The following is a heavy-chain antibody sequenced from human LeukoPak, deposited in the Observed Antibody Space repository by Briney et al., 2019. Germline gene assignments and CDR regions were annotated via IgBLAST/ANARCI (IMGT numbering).Heavy chain of an antibody. CDR3: ARAMNIVDFTFDC. CDR1: GYTFTGYY. Sequence: ASVKVSCKASGYTFTGYYMHWVRQAPGQGLEWMGWINPNSGGTNYAQKFQGRVTMTRDTSISTAYMELSRLRSDDTAVYYCARAMNIVDFTFDCWGQGTLVTVSS. V-gene: IGHV1-2*02. J-gene: IGHJ4*02. D-gene: IGHD2/OR15-2a*01. CDR2: INPNSGGT.